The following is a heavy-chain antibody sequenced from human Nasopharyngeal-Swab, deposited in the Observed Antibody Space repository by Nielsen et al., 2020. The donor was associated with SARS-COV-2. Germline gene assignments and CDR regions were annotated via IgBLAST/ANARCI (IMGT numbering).Heavy chain of an antibody. D-gene: IGHD6-6*01. Sequence: GESLKISCAASGLTFSSYGMTWVRQAPGKGLEWVSTISLSGDSTYYADSVKGRFTISRDNSKNTLYLQMNSLRAEDTAVYYCTRDDGQLGDYWGQGTLVTVSS. CDR1: GLTFSSYG. J-gene: IGHJ4*02. CDR2: ISLSGDST. V-gene: IGHV3-23*01. CDR3: TRDDGQLGDY.